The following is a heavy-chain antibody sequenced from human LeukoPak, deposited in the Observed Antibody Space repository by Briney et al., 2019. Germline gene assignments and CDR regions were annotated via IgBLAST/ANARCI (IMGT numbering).Heavy chain of an antibody. J-gene: IGHJ2*01. D-gene: IGHD1-26*01. CDR1: GFTFSSHG. V-gene: IGHV3-23*01. Sequence: GGSLRLSCAASGFTFSSHGMSWVRQTPGKGLEWVSSISTSGDGTVYADSVKGRVTISRDNSKNTLYLQMNSLSAEDTAVYSCAKNLLGSGAYSWYFDLWGRGTLVTVSS. CDR3: AKNLLGSGAYSWYFDL. CDR2: ISTSGDGT.